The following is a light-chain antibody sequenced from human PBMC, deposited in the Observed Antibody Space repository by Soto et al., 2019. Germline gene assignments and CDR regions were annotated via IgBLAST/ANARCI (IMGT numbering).Light chain of an antibody. CDR3: QQTYSTPYT. CDR2: AAS. V-gene: IGKV1-12*01. J-gene: IGKJ2*01. Sequence: DIQMTQSPSSVSASVGDRVTISCRASQDISNWLAWYQQKPGEAPKFLIYAASNLQSGVPSKFSVSGSGTDFTLTISSLQPEDFATYYCQQTYSTPYTFGQGTKVDIK. CDR1: QDISNW.